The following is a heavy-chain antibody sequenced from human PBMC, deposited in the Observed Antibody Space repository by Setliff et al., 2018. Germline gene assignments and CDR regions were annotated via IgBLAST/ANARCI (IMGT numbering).Heavy chain of an antibody. D-gene: IGHD6-6*01. Sequence: ASVKVSCKASGGTFSSYGISWVRQAPGQGLDWMGGTIPMFGTTNYARKFQGRVTIITDESTSTAYMQLSSLGSEDTAVYYCVREGVHSRSSTDYRYYMDVWGKGTTVTVSS. CDR1: GGTFSSYG. CDR2: TIPMFGTT. CDR3: VREGVHSRSSTDYRYYMDV. J-gene: IGHJ6*03. V-gene: IGHV1-69*05.